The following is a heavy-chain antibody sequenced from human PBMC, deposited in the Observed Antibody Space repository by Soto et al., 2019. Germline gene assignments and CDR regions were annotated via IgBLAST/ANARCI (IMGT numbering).Heavy chain of an antibody. CDR3: ARVASDYINSVDH. D-gene: IGHD4-4*01. V-gene: IGHV3-23*01. CDR1: GFTFNAYA. CDR2: IGGSGGNR. J-gene: IGHJ4*02. Sequence: EVQLLESGGDLVQPGGSLRLSCAASGFTFNAYAMTWVRQAPGKGLEWVSGIGGSGGNRYYAASVKGRFTISRDNSKDTVDLQMSSLRVEDTAVYYCARVASDYINSVDHWGQGILVTVSS.